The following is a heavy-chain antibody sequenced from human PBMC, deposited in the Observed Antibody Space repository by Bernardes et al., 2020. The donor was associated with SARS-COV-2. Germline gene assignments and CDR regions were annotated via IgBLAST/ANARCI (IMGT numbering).Heavy chain of an antibody. J-gene: IGHJ6*02. CDR2: IYYSGST. CDR3: ARLNCGGDCYPLNYYYYYGMDV. Sequence: SETLSLTCTVSGGSISSSSYYWGWIRQPPGKGLEWIGSIYYSGSTYYNPSLKSRVTISVDTSKNQFSLKLSSVTAADTAVYYCARLNCGGDCYPLNYYYYYGMDVWGQGTTVTVSS. D-gene: IGHD2-21*02. CDR1: GGSISSSSYY. V-gene: IGHV4-39*01.